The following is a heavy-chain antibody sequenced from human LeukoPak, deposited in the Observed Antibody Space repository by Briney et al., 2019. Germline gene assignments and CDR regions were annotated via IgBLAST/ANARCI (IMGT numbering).Heavy chain of an antibody. D-gene: IGHD1-26*01. Sequence: GGSLRLSCAASGFTFSSYSMNWVRQAPGKGLEWVSSISSSSSYIYYADSVKGRFTISRDNAKNSLYLQMNSLRAEDTAVYYCAGDGSYGAFDIWGQGTMVTVSS. CDR2: ISSSSSYI. V-gene: IGHV3-21*01. J-gene: IGHJ3*02. CDR1: GFTFSSYS. CDR3: AGDGSYGAFDI.